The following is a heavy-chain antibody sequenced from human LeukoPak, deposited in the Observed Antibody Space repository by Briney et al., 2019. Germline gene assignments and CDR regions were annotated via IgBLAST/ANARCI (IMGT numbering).Heavy chain of an antibody. J-gene: IGHJ5*02. Sequence: PGRSLRLSCAASGFTFSSYAMHWVRQAPGKGLVWVARVSSDEFSTTYADSVKGRFTISRDNAKNTLYLQMNSLRAEDTAVYYCVRDYSGYYSPFDTWGQGTLVTVSS. D-gene: IGHD3-22*01. CDR2: VSSDEFST. V-gene: IGHV3-74*01. CDR1: GFTFSSYA. CDR3: VRDYSGYYSPFDT.